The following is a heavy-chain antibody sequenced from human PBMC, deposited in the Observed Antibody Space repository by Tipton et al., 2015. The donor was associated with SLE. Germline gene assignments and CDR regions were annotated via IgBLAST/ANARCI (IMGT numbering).Heavy chain of an antibody. J-gene: IGHJ6*02. CDR1: GFSFSSYE. CDR3: ARAGPYDDLTGYPYYYYGMDV. D-gene: IGHD3-9*01. Sequence: GSLRLSCVASGFSFSSYEMNWVRQAPGKGLEWVSYISSSGYTIYYADSVKGRFTISRDNAKNSLYLELNSLRAEDTAVYSCARAGPYDDLTGYPYYYYGMDVWGQGTSVTVSS. V-gene: IGHV3-48*03. CDR2: ISSSGYTI.